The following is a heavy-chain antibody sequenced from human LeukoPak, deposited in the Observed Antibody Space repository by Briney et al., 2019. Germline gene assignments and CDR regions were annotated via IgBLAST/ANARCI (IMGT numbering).Heavy chain of an antibody. D-gene: IGHD6-19*01. Sequence: SETLSLTCAVSGGSLSSSSYYWGWIRQPPGKGLEWIGSIYYSGSTYYNPSLKSRVTISVDTSKNQFSLKLSSVTAADTAVYYCARGVLGTAVAGTGITKYYFDYWGQGTLVTVSS. CDR1: GGSLSSSSYY. J-gene: IGHJ4*02. CDR3: ARGVLGTAVAGTGITKYYFDY. CDR2: IYYSGST. V-gene: IGHV4-39*07.